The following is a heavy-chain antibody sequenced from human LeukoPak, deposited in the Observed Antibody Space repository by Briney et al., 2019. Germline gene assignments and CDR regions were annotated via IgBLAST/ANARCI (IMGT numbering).Heavy chain of an antibody. V-gene: IGHV4-34*01. CDR1: GGSLSDYY. CDR3: ASLAGGDSSGLDY. CDR2: INHSGST. J-gene: IGHJ4*02. D-gene: IGHD3-22*01. Sequence: KPSETLSLTCAVYGGSLSDYYWSWIRQPPGKGLEWIGEINHSGSTNYNPSLKSRATISVDTSKNQFSLKLSSVTAADTAVYYCASLAGGDSSGLDYWGQGTLVTVSS.